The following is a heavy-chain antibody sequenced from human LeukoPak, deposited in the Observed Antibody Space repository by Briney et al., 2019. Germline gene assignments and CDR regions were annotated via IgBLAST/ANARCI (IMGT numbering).Heavy chain of an antibody. V-gene: IGHV3-21*01. CDR1: GFTFSSYT. J-gene: IGHJ4*02. CDR3: ARDSRNIGQNFDY. D-gene: IGHD2/OR15-2a*01. Sequence: GGSLRLSCAASGFTFSSYTMNWVRQAPGKGLEWVSSISSSSSEIYYADSVKGRFTISRDNAKNSLYLQMNSLRAEDTAVYYCARDSRNIGQNFDYWGQGTLVTVSS. CDR2: ISSSSSEI.